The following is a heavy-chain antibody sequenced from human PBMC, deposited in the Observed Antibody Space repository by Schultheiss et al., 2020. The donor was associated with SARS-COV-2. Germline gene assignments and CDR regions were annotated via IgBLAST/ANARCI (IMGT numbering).Heavy chain of an antibody. CDR2: INHSGST. CDR3: ARLTRDCSGGSCYSDWFDP. D-gene: IGHD2-15*01. J-gene: IGHJ5*02. Sequence: SQTLSLTCAVYGGSFSGYYWSWIRQPPGKGLEWIGEINHSGSTYYNPSLKSRVTISVDTSKNQFSLKLSSVTAADTAVYYCARLTRDCSGGSCYSDWFDPWGQGTLVTVSS. V-gene: IGHV4-34*01. CDR1: GGSFSGYY.